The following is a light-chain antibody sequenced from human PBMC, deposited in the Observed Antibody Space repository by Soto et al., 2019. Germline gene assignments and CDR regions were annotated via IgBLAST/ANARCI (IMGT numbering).Light chain of an antibody. J-gene: IGKJ2*01. CDR1: QSVISSTY. V-gene: IGKV3-20*01. Sequence: EIVLTQSPGTLSLSPGERATLSCRATQSVISSTYVAWYQQKPGQAPRLLIRGASTRATGVPYRFSGSASGTDFTLTISRLEPEDFAVYHCQQYGSFGQGTKVEVK. CDR3: QQYGS. CDR2: GAS.